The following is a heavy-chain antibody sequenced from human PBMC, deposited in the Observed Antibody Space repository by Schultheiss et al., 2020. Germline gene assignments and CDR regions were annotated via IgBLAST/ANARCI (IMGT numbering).Heavy chain of an antibody. Sequence: GESLKISCAASGFTFSDYYMSWIRQAPGKGLEWVSYISSSGSTIYYADSVKGRFTISRDNAKNSLYLQMNSLRAEDTAVYYCARPIGGVVVVTALDYWGQGTLVTVSS. CDR1: GFTFSDYY. J-gene: IGHJ4*02. V-gene: IGHV3-11*01. CDR3: ARPIGGVVVVTALDY. CDR2: ISSSGSTI. D-gene: IGHD2-21*02.